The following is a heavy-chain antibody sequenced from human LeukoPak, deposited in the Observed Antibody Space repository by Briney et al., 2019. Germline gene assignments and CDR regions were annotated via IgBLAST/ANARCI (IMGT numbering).Heavy chain of an antibody. V-gene: IGHV1-8*01. CDR3: ARRYSSGWYDDY. Sequence: ASVKVSCKASGYTFTSYDINWVRQATGQGLEWMGWMNPNSGNTGYAQKFQGRVTMTRNTSISTAYMELSSLRSEDTAVYYCARRYSSGWYDDYWGQGTLVTVSS. CDR2: MNPNSGNT. D-gene: IGHD6-19*01. CDR1: GYTFTSYD. J-gene: IGHJ4*02.